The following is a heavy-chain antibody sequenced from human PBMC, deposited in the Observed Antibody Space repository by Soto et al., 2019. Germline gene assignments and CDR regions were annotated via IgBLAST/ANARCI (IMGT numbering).Heavy chain of an antibody. CDR1: GGSISSGDYY. CDR2: IYNSGST. D-gene: IGHD3-3*01. CDR3: ARITAPPITIFGVVIGPYFDY. Sequence: SETLSLTCTVSGGSISSGDYYWSWIRQPPGKGLEWIGYIYNSGSTYYNPSLKSRVTISVDTSKNQFSLKLSSVTAADTAVYYCARITAPPITIFGVVIGPYFDYWGQGTLVTVS. V-gene: IGHV4-30-4*01. J-gene: IGHJ4*02.